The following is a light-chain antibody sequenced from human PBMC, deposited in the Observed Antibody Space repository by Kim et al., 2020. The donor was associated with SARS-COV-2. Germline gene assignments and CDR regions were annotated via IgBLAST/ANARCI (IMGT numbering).Light chain of an antibody. Sequence: VSVSPGQTASITCSGNKLGDKYACWYQQKPGQSPVLVIYQDSKRPSGIPERFSGSNSGNTATLTISGTQAMDEADYYCQAWDSSVVFGGGTQLTVL. J-gene: IGLJ2*01. CDR2: QDS. CDR3: QAWDSSVV. V-gene: IGLV3-1*01. CDR1: KLGDKY.